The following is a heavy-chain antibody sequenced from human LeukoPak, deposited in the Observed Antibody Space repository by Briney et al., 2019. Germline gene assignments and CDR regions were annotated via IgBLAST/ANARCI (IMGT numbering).Heavy chain of an antibody. Sequence: GESLKISCKGSGYSFTSYWIGWVRQMPGKGLEWMGIIYPGDSDTRYSPSFQGQVTISADKSISTAYLQWSSLKASDTAMYYCARGIYGSGSYYHGTDAFDIWGQGTMVTVSS. V-gene: IGHV5-51*01. J-gene: IGHJ3*02. CDR1: GYSFTSYW. CDR3: ARGIYGSGSYYHGTDAFDI. CDR2: IYPGDSDT. D-gene: IGHD3-10*01.